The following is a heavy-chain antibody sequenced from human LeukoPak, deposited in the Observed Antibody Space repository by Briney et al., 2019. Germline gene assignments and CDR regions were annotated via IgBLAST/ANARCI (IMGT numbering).Heavy chain of an antibody. Sequence: SETLSLTCAVSGGSFSGYYWNWIRQPPGKGLEWIGEINDRGITNYNPSLKSRLTISVDTSKNRFSLTLRSVTAADTAVYYCARDPTTVVTVPYYFDDWGQGTLVTVSP. V-gene: IGHV4-34*01. D-gene: IGHD4-23*01. CDR2: INDRGIT. J-gene: IGHJ4*02. CDR3: ARDPTTVVTVPYYFDD. CDR1: GGSFSGYY.